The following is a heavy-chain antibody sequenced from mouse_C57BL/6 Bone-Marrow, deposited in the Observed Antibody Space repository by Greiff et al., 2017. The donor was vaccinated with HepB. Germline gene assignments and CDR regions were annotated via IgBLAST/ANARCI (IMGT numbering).Heavy chain of an antibody. CDR2: INPGSGGT. J-gene: IGHJ4*01. CDR1: GYAFTNYL. V-gene: IGHV1-54*01. D-gene: IGHD1-1*01. Sequence: QVQLQQSGAELVRPGTSVKVSCKASGYAFTNYLIEWVKQRPGQGLEWIGVINPGSGGTNYNEKFKGKATLTADKSSSTAYMQLSSLTSEDSAVYFCGSSYDYYAMDYWGQGTSGTVSS. CDR3: GSSYDYYAMDY.